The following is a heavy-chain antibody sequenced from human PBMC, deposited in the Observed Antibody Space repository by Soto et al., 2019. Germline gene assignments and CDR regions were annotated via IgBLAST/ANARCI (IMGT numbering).Heavy chain of an antibody. CDR1: GGSISSGGYY. CDR3: ARDWRGYSYGYYYYYGMDV. V-gene: IGHV4-31*03. D-gene: IGHD5-18*01. CDR2: IYYSGST. J-gene: IGHJ6*02. Sequence: SETLSLTCTVSGGSISSGGYYWSWIRQHPGKGLEWIGYIYYSGSTYYNPSLKSRVTISVDTSKNQFSLKLSSVTAADTAVYYCARDWRGYSYGYYYYYGMDVWGQGTTVTVSS.